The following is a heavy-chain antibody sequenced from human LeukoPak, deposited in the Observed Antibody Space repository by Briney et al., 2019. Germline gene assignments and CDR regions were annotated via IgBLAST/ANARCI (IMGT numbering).Heavy chain of an antibody. CDR3: ARTRSVWEPRDDY. D-gene: IGHD1-26*01. CDR1: GYSISSGYY. V-gene: IGHV4-38-2*02. Sequence: SETLSLTCTVSGYSISSGYYWGWIRQPPGKGLEWIGSIYHSGSTYYNPSLKSRVTISVDTSKNQFSLKLSSVTAADTAVYYCARTRSVWEPRDDYWGQGTLVTVSS. J-gene: IGHJ4*02. CDR2: IYHSGST.